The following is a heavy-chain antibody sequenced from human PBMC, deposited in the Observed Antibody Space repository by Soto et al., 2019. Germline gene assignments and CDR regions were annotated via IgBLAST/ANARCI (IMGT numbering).Heavy chain of an antibody. D-gene: IGHD3-3*01. J-gene: IGHJ4*02. CDR2: INPSGGST. V-gene: IGHV1-46*03. CDR1: GYTFTSYY. Sequence: ASVKVSCKASGYTFTSYYMHWVRQAPGQGLEWMGIINPSGGSTSYAQKFQGRVTMTRDTSTSTVYMELSSLRSEDTAVYYCAISPGKYYDFWSGYYPHLGYWGQGTLVTVSS. CDR3: AISPGKYYDFWSGYYPHLGY.